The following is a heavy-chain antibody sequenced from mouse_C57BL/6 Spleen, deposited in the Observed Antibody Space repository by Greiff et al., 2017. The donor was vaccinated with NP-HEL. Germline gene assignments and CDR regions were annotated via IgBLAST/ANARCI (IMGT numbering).Heavy chain of an antibody. CDR3: ASPYSNSYFDY. CDR1: GFNIKDYY. D-gene: IGHD2-5*01. V-gene: IGHV14-2*01. Sequence: VQLKQSGAELVKPGASVKLSCTASGFNIKDYYMHWVKQRTEQGLEWIGRIDPEDGETKYDPKFQGKATITADPSSNTAYLQLSSLTSEDTAVYYCASPYSNSYFDYWGQGTTLTVSS. CDR2: IDPEDGET. J-gene: IGHJ2*01.